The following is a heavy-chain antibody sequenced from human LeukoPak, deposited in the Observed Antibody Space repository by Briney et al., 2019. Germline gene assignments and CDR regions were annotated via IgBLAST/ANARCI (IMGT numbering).Heavy chain of an antibody. CDR1: GFTFSSYP. Sequence: PGGSLRLSCAASGFTFSSYPMTWVRQAPGKGLEWVSSISGSGGSTYYADSVKGRFTISRDSSKNTLYLQMNSLRVEDTAVYYCPKESRGDIWGQGTMITVSS. V-gene: IGHV3-23*01. CDR3: PKESRGDI. J-gene: IGHJ3*02. CDR2: ISGSGGST.